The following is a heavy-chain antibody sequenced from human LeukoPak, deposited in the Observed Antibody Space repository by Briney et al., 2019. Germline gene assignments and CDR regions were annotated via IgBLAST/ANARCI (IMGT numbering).Heavy chain of an antibody. CDR1: GFTFSSYA. CDR2: ISGSGGST. CDR3: AKDQMSYDSSGYYDY. Sequence: GGSLRLSWAASGFTFSSYAMSWVRQAPGKGLEWVSAISGSGGSTYYADSVKGRFTISRDNSKNTLYLQMNSLRAEDTAVYYCAKDQMSYDSSGYYDYWGQGTLVTVSS. D-gene: IGHD3-22*01. V-gene: IGHV3-23*01. J-gene: IGHJ4*02.